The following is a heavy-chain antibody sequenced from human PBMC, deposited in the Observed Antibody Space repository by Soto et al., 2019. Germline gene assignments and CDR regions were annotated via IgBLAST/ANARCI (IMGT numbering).Heavy chain of an antibody. CDR3: ARGKKQLGYYYYYMDV. D-gene: IGHD6-13*01. Sequence: SETLSLTCTVSGGSISSYYWSWIRQPPGKGLEWIGYIYYSGSTNYNPSLKSRVTISVDTSKNQFSLKLSSVTAADTAVYYCARGKKQLGYYYYYMDVWGKGTTVT. CDR2: IYYSGST. J-gene: IGHJ6*03. CDR1: GGSISSYY. V-gene: IGHV4-59*01.